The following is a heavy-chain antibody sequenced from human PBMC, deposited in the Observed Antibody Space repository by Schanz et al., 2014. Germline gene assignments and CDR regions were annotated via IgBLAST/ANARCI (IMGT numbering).Heavy chain of an antibody. V-gene: IGHV3-33*08. CDR3: ARDSRPNYDFLTAYYSIDY. D-gene: IGHD3-9*01. CDR1: GFTFSTYA. CDR2: IWSDGSGK. Sequence: QVQLVESGGGVVQPGRSLRLSCAASGFTFSTYAMSWVRQAPGKGLEWVAVIWSDGSGKYYADSVKGRFTISRDSPENTLYLQMNSLRAEDTALYYCARDSRPNYDFLTAYYSIDYWGQGTLVTVSS. J-gene: IGHJ4*02.